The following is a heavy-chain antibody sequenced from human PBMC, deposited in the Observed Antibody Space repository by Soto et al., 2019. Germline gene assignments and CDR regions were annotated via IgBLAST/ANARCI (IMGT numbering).Heavy chain of an antibody. D-gene: IGHD3-10*01. CDR2: IYYSGST. CDR1: GGSISSYY. Sequence: SETLSLTCTVSGGSISSYYWSWIRQPTGKGLEWIGYIYYSGSTNYNPSLKSRVTISVDTSKNQFSLKLSSVTAADTAVYYCERVVDGESTYYYGSGSYHYYYYMDVWGKGTTVTVSS. V-gene: IGHV4-59*01. CDR3: ERVVDGESTYYYGSGSYHYYYYMDV. J-gene: IGHJ6*03.